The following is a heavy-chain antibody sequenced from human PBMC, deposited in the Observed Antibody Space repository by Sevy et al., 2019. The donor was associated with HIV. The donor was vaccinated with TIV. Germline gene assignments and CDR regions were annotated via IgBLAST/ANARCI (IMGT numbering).Heavy chain of an antibody. J-gene: IGHJ4*02. Sequence: GGSLRLSCAASGFNFRNTWMSWVRQAPGKGLEWVGRIKIKTDGGKIDYAAPVKGRFTISRDDSKDTLYLQMGSLKPEDTAIHYCTTDAHSSSYYPEGDDDFWGQGTLVTVSS. D-gene: IGHD6-13*01. CDR1: GFNFRNTW. V-gene: IGHV3-15*01. CDR3: TTDAHSSSYYPEGDDDF. CDR2: IKIKTDGGKI.